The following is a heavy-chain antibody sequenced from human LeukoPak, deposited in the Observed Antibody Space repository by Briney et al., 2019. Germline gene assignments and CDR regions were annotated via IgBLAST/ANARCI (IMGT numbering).Heavy chain of an antibody. J-gene: IGHJ4*02. Sequence: PGGSLRLSCAASGFTFSSYGMHWVRQAPGKGLEWVAVISYDGSNKYYADSVKGRFTISRDNSKNTLYLQMNSLRAEDTAVYYCAKGGRFGYCSGGSCYGLDYWGQGTLVTVSS. CDR3: AKGGRFGYCSGGSCYGLDY. D-gene: IGHD2-15*01. V-gene: IGHV3-30*18. CDR1: GFTFSSYG. CDR2: ISYDGSNK.